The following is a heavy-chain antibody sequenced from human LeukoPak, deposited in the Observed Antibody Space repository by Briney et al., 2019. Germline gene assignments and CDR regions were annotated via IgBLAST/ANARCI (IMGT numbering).Heavy chain of an antibody. CDR3: ARLLGIATYYYYMDV. Sequence: GGSLRLSCAASGFTFRYYAMSWVRQAPGKGLEWVSVIDRGDTTHYADSVKGRFTISRDNSKSTLYLQMSSLRAEDTAVYYCARLLGIATYYYYMDVWGKGTTVTISS. CDR2: IDRGDTT. D-gene: IGHD6-13*01. V-gene: IGHV3-53*01. J-gene: IGHJ6*03. CDR1: GFTFRYYA.